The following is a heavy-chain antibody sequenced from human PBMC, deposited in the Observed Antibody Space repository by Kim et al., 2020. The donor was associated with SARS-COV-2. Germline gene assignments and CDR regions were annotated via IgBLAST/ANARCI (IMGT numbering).Heavy chain of an antibody. D-gene: IGHD3-10*01. CDR1: GGTFSSYA. CDR2: IIPIFGTA. Sequence: SVKVSCKASGGTFSSYAISWVRQAPGQGLEWMGGIIPIFGTANYAQKFQGRVTITADESTSTAYMELSSLRSEDTAVYYCARDRGWFGESHLLDYWGQGTLVTVSS. J-gene: IGHJ4*02. V-gene: IGHV1-69*13. CDR3: ARDRGWFGESHLLDY.